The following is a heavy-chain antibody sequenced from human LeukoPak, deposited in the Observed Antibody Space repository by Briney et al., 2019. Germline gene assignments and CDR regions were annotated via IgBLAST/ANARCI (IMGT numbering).Heavy chain of an antibody. CDR1: GGSFSGYY. D-gene: IGHD3-10*01. V-gene: IGHV4-34*01. Sequence: SETLSLTCAVYGGSFSGYYWSWIRQPPGKGLEWIGEINHSGSTNYNPFLKSRVTISVDTSKNQFSLKLSSVTAADTAVYYCARSPPMVRGVIDLRFDPWGQGTLVTVSS. CDR3: ARSPPMVRGVIDLRFDP. J-gene: IGHJ5*02. CDR2: INHSGST.